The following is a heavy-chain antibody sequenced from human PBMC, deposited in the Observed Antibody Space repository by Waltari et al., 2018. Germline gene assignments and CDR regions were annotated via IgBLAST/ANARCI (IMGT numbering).Heavy chain of an antibody. CDR3: ARGVYTFDSRWHFDL. J-gene: IGHJ2*01. D-gene: IGHD5-12*01. V-gene: IGHV4-59*13. CDR2: IYVSGAT. CDR1: DGPMHSYY. Sequence: GPGLLKPSETLSLTCTVSDGPMHSYYWSWFRQSPGKGLEWIGYIYVSGATNYNVSLKSRVTISLDKSKNQFSLDLRSVTAADTAVYFCARGVYTFDSRWHFDLWGRGTLVTVSS.